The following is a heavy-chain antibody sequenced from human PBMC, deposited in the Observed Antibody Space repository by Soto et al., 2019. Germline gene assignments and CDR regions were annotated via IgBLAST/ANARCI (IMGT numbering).Heavy chain of an antibody. J-gene: IGHJ4*02. CDR1: GFTFTNYA. CDR2: ISYDGSKK. CDR3: ARAYYHDKSDFDY. Sequence: QVQLVESGGGVVQPGRSLRLSCAASGFTFTNYAMHWVRQAPGKGLEWVAVISYDGSKKYYADSVKGRFTISRDNSKSTLYLQINSLRAEDTAVFYCARAYYHDKSDFDYWGQGTQVTVSS. V-gene: IGHV3-30-3*01. D-gene: IGHD3-22*01.